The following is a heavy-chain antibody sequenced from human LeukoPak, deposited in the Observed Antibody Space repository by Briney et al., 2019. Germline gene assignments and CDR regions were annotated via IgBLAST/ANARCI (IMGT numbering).Heavy chain of an antibody. D-gene: IGHD2-8*01. CDR3: ANDCTNGVCYTRYFQH. CDR1: GFTFSSYA. V-gene: IGHV3-23*01. J-gene: IGHJ1*01. CDR2: ISGSGGST. Sequence: GGSLRLSCAASGFTFSSYAMSWVRQAPGKGLEWVSAISGSGGSTYYADSVKGRFTISRDNSKNTLYLQMNSLRAEDTAVYYCANDCTNGVCYTRYFQHWGQGTLVTVSS.